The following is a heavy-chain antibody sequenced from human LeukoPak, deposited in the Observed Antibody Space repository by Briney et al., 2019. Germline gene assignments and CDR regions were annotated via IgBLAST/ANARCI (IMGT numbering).Heavy chain of an antibody. CDR3: AKEDESSSSTDY. CDR1: GFTFSTYG. CDR2: ISRSITTI. J-gene: IGHJ4*02. V-gene: IGHV3-48*01. D-gene: IGHD6-6*01. Sequence: GGSLRLSCVASGFTFSTYGMNWVRQAPGKGLEWVSYISRSITTIYYADSVKGRFTISRDNAENSLYLQMNGLRAEDTAVYYCAKEDESSSSTDYWGQGTLVTVSS.